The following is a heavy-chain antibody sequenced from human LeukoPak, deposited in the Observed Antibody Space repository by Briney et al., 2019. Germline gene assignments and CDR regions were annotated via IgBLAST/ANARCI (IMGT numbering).Heavy chain of an antibody. V-gene: IGHV4-59*01. CDR1: GGSISSYY. CDR3: ARVGGMTTINNAAFDI. J-gene: IGHJ3*02. Sequence: SETLSLTCTVSGGSISSYYWSWIRQPPGKGLEWIGYIYHSGSTNYNPSLKSRVTISIDKSKKQFSLKLISVTAADTAIYYCARVGGMTTINNAAFDIWGQGTMVTVSS. CDR2: IYHSGST. D-gene: IGHD4-4*01.